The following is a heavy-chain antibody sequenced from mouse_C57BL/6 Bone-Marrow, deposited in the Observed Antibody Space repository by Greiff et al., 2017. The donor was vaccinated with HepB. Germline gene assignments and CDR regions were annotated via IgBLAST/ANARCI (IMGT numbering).Heavy chain of an antibody. CDR3: ARPDWDGGFAY. D-gene: IGHD4-1*01. J-gene: IGHJ3*01. V-gene: IGHV5-12*01. Sequence: EVMLVESGGGLVQPGGSLKLSCAASGFTFSDYYMYWVRQTPEKRLEWVAYISNGGGSTYYPDTLKGRFTISRDNAKNTLYLQMSRLKSEDTAMYYCARPDWDGGFAYWGQGTLVTVSA. CDR2: ISNGGGST. CDR1: GFTFSDYY.